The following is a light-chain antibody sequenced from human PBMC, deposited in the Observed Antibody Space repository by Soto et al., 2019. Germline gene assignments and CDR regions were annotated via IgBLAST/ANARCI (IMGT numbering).Light chain of an antibody. CDR2: KAS. CDR1: QIIDTW. Sequence: DIQMTQSPSSLSASVGDRITITCRASQIIDTWLAWYQQKPGKAPKLLIYKASSLENGVPSRFSGSGSGTEFTLTISSLQPDDFATYDCQQYETYSPWTVGQGTKVDIK. CDR3: QQYETYSPWT. V-gene: IGKV1-5*03. J-gene: IGKJ1*01.